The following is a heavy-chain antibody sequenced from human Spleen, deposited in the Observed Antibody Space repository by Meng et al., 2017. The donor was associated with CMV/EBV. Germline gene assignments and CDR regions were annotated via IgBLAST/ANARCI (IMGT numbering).Heavy chain of an antibody. CDR2: ISPSGASI. V-gene: IGHV3-11*04. Sequence: SCAASGFTFSNYYMSWIRQAPGKGLEWTSYISPSGASIHYADSVRGRFTISRDNAKNSLYLQMNSLRAEDTAVYYCARDSTSGEDFDYWGQGTLVTVSS. D-gene: IGHD2-2*01. J-gene: IGHJ4*02. CDR1: GFTFSNYY. CDR3: ARDSTSGEDFDY.